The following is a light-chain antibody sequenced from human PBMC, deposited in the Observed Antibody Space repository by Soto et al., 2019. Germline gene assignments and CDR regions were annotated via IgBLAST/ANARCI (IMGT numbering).Light chain of an antibody. V-gene: IGLV4-69*01. Sequence: QLVLTQSPSASASLGASVKLTCTLSSGHSSYAIAWHQQQPEKGPRFLMKVNSDGRHSRGDGIPDRFSGSSSGAERYLTISSLQSEDEADYYCQTWDTGIRVFGGGTKLTVL. CDR1: SGHSSYA. CDR3: QTWDTGIRV. J-gene: IGLJ2*01. CDR2: VNSDGRH.